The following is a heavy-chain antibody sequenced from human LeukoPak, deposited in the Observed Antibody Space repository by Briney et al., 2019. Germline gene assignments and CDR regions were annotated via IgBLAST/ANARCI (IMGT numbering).Heavy chain of an antibody. D-gene: IGHD2-2*03. CDR1: GFTFSSYS. CDR3: ARRRGGYCSSTSCPPPQPFDY. Sequence: GGSLRLSCAASGFTFSSYSMNWVRRSPGKGLEWVSSISSSSSYIYYVDSVKGRFTISRDNAKNSLYLQMNSLRAEDTAVYYCARRRGGYCSSTSCPPPQPFDYWGQGTLVTVSS. V-gene: IGHV3-21*01. CDR2: ISSSSSYI. J-gene: IGHJ4*02.